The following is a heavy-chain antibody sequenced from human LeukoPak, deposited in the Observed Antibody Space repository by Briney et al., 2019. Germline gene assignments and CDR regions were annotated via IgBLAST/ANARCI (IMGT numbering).Heavy chain of an antibody. Sequence: PSETLSLTCTVSGGSISSYYWSWIRQPPGKGLEWIGYIYYSGNTHYNPSLKSRVTISVDTSKNQFSLKLSSVTAADTAVYYCARVKYYYDSSDQAAFDIWGQGTMVTVSS. CDR1: GGSISSYY. CDR3: ARVKYYYDSSDQAAFDI. J-gene: IGHJ3*02. CDR2: IYYSGNT. V-gene: IGHV4-59*01. D-gene: IGHD3-22*01.